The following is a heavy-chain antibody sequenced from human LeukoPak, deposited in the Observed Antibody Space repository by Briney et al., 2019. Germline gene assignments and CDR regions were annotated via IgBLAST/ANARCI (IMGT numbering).Heavy chain of an antibody. Sequence: SETLSLTCTVSVGSICSSSYYWGWIRQPPGKGLEWIGSIYYSGSTYYNPSLKSRVTISVYTPKNQFSLKLSSVIAAHTAVYYCATYSSSWYGGQEYFDYWGQGTLVTVSS. V-gene: IGHV4-39*01. CDR3: ATYSSSWYGGQEYFDY. J-gene: IGHJ4*02. D-gene: IGHD6-13*01. CDR2: IYYSGST. CDR1: VGSICSSSYY.